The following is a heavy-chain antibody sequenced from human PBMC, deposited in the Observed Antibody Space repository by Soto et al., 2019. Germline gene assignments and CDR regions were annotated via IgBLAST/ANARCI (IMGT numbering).Heavy chain of an antibody. CDR3: ARWGTTGGLDV. CDR1: GFTFRSYV. J-gene: IGHJ4*02. CDR2: TSYDGSNK. Sequence: QVHLVESGGGVVQPGTSLRLSCVGSGFTFRSYVIHGVRQAPGKGLEWVALTSYDGSNKYYDDSVKGRFTISRDNSRNTVDLQMDNLRLEDTALYYCARWGTTGGLDVWGQGTLVSVSS. V-gene: IGHV3-30*19. D-gene: IGHD3-16*01.